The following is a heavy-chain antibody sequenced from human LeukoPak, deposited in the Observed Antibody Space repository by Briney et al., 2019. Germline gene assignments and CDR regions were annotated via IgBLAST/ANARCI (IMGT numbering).Heavy chain of an antibody. D-gene: IGHD4-23*01. CDR2: IIPIFGTA. CDR1: GGTFSSYA. CDR3: ARRPLRGGNPWWYFDL. V-gene: IGHV1-69*05. J-gene: IGHJ2*01. Sequence: ASVKVSCKASGGTFSSYAISWVRQAPGQGLEWMGRIIPIFGTANYARKFQGRVTITTDESTSTAYMELGSLRSEDTAVYYCARRPLRGGNPWWYFDLWGRGTLVTVSS.